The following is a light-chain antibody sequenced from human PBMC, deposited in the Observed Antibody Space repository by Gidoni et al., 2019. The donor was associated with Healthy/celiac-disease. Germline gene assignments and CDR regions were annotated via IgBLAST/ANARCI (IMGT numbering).Light chain of an antibody. Sequence: EIVLTQSPGTLSLSQGEGATLSCRASQSVSSSYLAWYQPKPGQAPRLLIYGASSRATGIPDRFTGRGSGTDFTLTISRLQPEDFSVYYCQQYVSSPWTFGQXTKVEIK. J-gene: IGKJ1*01. V-gene: IGKV3-20*01. CDR2: GAS. CDR1: QSVSSSY. CDR3: QQYVSSPWT.